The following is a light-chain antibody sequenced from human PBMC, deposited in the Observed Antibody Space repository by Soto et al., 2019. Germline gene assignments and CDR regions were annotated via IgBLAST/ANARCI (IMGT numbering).Light chain of an antibody. V-gene: IGLV2-14*01. J-gene: IGLJ1*01. CDR2: EVA. Sequence: QPALTQPASVSGSPGQSITISCTGTSSDIGAYNFVSWYQHHPGKAPKLLIYEVAYRPSGISNRFSGSKSANTASLTISGLQAEDEADYFCTSYRSATTPPYVFGSGTKVTVL. CDR1: SSDIGAYNF. CDR3: TSYRSATTPPYV.